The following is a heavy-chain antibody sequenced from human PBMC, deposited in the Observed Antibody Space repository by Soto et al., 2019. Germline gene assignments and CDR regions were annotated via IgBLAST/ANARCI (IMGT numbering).Heavy chain of an antibody. CDR1: GSSISPFY. CDR2: IYHSGST. Sequence: SETLSLTCIVSGSSISPFYWTWIRQPPGRGLEWIGEIYHSGSTNYNPSLKGRVTISVDKSKNHFSLSLNSVTTADTAVYYCARDERSVYSSGWYLYWGPGTLVTVS. CDR3: ARDERSVYSSGWYLY. D-gene: IGHD6-13*01. J-gene: IGHJ4*02. V-gene: IGHV4-59*12.